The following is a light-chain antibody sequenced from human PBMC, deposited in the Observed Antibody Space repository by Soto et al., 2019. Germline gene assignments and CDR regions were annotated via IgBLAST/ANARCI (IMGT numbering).Light chain of an antibody. CDR2: ITN. J-gene: IGLJ2*01. Sequence: QLVLTQPPSASGTPGQTVTISCSGGVSSIGSNPVNWYQQFPGAAPKLLIYITNQRPSGVPDRFSGSKSGTSASLAISGLQSEDEADYYCSTWDDSLNVVVFGGGTKVTVL. V-gene: IGLV1-44*01. CDR1: VSSIGSNP. CDR3: STWDDSLNVVV.